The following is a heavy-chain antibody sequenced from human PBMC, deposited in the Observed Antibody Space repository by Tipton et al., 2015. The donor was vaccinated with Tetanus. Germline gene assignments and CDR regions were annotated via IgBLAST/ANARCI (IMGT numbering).Heavy chain of an antibody. CDR2: IYNDADGGRT. Sequence: SLRLSCAASGFSVSRYYMNWVRQAPGKGLEWVSVIYNDADGGRTHYTDSVKGRFTISRDTSKNIVLLQMNSLGVEDTAVYYCAREYYYYMDAWGKGTTVTVSS. J-gene: IGHJ6*03. V-gene: IGHV3-53*01. CDR1: GFSVSRYY. CDR3: AREYYYYMDA.